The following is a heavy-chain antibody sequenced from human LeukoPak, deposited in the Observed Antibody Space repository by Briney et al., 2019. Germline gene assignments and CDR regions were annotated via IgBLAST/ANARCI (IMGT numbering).Heavy chain of an antibody. J-gene: IGHJ3*02. CDR2: IYYSGST. CDR1: GGSISSSSYY. CDR3: ARAGPNWGYCSGGSCYPHPNLAFDI. V-gene: IGHV4-39*07. Sequence: PSETLSLTCTVSGGSISSSSYYWGWIRQPPGKGLEWIGSIYYSGSTYYNPSLKSRVTISVDTSKNQFSLKLSSVTAADTAVYYCARAGPNWGYCSGGSCYPHPNLAFDIWGQGTMVTVSS. D-gene: IGHD2-15*01.